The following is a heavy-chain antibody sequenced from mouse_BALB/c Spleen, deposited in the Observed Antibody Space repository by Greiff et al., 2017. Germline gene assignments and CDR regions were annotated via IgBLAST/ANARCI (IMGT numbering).Heavy chain of an antibody. J-gene: IGHJ4*01. Sequence: ESGPGLVKPSQSLSLTCSVTGYSITSGYYWNWIRQFPGNKLEWMGYISYDGSNNYNPSLKNRISITRDTSKNQFFLKLNSVTTEDTATYYCARDGGSLYAMDYWGQGTSVTVSS. CDR2: ISYDGSN. CDR1: GYSITSGYY. D-gene: IGHD6-2*01. V-gene: IGHV3-6*02. CDR3: ARDGGSLYAMDY.